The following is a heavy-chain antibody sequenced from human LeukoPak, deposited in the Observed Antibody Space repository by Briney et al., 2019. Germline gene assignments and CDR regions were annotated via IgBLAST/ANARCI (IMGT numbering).Heavy chain of an antibody. CDR2: FDPEDGET. V-gene: IGHV1-24*01. CDR3: ATGMFLVGVAEVESDH. J-gene: IGHJ4*02. Sequence: GASVKVSCKVSGYNLTELSMHWVRQAPGKGLEWMGGFDPEDGETIYAQKFQGRVTMTEDTSTDTAYMEVSSLRSEDTAVYYCATGMFLVGVAEVESDHWGQGTLVTVSS. D-gene: IGHD2-15*01. CDR1: GYNLTELS.